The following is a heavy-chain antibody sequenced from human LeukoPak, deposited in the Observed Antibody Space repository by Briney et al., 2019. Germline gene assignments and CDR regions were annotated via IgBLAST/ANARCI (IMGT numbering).Heavy chain of an antibody. CDR2: IYYSGST. D-gene: IGHD5-18*01. CDR3: ARGARGYSYG. J-gene: IGHJ4*02. CDR1: GGSISSYY. Sequence: PSETLSLTCTVSGGSISSYYWSWIRQPPGKGLEWIGYIYYSGSTNYNPSLESRVTISIDTSKNQFSLNLSSVTAADTAVYYCARGARGYSYGWGQGTLVTVSS. V-gene: IGHV4-59*01.